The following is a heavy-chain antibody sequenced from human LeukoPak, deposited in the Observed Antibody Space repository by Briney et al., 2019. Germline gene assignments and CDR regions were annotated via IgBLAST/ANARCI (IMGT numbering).Heavy chain of an antibody. Sequence: PSGTLSLTCTVSVGSISSYYWSWIRQPAGKGLEWIGRIYTSGSTNYNPSLKSRVTMSVDTSKNQFSLKLSSVTAADTAVYYCARERPLDTVVSQDFWGQGTLVIVSS. D-gene: IGHD4-23*01. CDR2: IYTSGST. J-gene: IGHJ4*02. V-gene: IGHV4-4*07. CDR1: VGSISSYY. CDR3: ARERPLDTVVSQDF.